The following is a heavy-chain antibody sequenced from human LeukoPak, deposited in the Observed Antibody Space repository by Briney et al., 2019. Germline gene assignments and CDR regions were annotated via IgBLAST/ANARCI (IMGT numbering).Heavy chain of an antibody. V-gene: IGHV4-4*02. CDR2: IYHSGST. CDR1: GGSISSSNW. CDR3: ARSARYTLLSDYYETYSYYMDV. D-gene: IGHD3-16*01. Sequence: PSETLSLTCAVSGGSISSSNWWSWVRPPPGKGLEWIGEIYHSGSTNYNPSLKSRVTISVDKSKNQFSLKLSSVTAADTAIYYCARSARYTLLSDYYETYSYYMDVWGTGTTVTISS. J-gene: IGHJ6*03.